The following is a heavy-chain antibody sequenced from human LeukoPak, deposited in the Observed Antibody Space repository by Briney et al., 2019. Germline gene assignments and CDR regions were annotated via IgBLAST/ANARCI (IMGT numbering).Heavy chain of an antibody. CDR1: GFPFNHYA. J-gene: IGHJ4*02. D-gene: IGHD3-10*01. CDR3: AKDSYPVYGSGSYWLEDSYFDY. V-gene: IGHV3-23*01. CDR2: ISNGGDGT. Sequence: PGGSLRLSCAASGFPFNHYAMTWVRQAPGKGPEWVSSISNGGDGTFYADSVKGRFTISRDNSKNTLYLQMNSLRAEDTAVYYCAKDSYPVYGSGSYWLEDSYFDYWGQGTLVTVSS.